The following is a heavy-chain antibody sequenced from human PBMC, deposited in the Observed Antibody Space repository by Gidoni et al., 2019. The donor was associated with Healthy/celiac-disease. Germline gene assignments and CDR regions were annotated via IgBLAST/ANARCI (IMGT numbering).Heavy chain of an antibody. CDR2: ISYDGSNK. V-gene: IGHV3-30*04. D-gene: IGHD2-15*01. J-gene: IGHJ6*02. Sequence: QVQLVESGGGVVQPGRSLGASCAASGCTFSSYAMHWVRPAPGKGLEWVAVISYDGSNKYYADSVKGRFTISSDNSTNTLYLQMIGLRAEDTAVYYCARGGADCSGGSCYLEGEGHYYYYGMAVWGQGTTVTVSS. CDR3: ARGGADCSGGSCYLEGEGHYYYYGMAV. CDR1: GCTFSSYA.